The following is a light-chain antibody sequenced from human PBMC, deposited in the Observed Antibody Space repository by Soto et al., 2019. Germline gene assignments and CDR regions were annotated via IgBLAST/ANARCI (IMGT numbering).Light chain of an antibody. Sequence: EVVLTQSPDTLSLPPGERATLSCRASQSISSYLAWYQQKPGQAPRLLIYDASSRATGIPARFSGSGSGTDFTLTISSPEPDHFPVYPCPQLTDWPTQWTFGQGTKVDI. CDR2: DAS. CDR3: PQLTDWPTQWT. J-gene: IGKJ1*01. V-gene: IGKV3-11*01. CDR1: QSISSY.